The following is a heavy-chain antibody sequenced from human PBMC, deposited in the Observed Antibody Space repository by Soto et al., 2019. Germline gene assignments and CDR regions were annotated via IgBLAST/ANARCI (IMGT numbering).Heavy chain of an antibody. V-gene: IGHV1-18*01. CDR2: ISAYNGNT. J-gene: IGHJ6*02. D-gene: IGHD3-22*01. Sequence: QVQLVQSGAEVKKPGASVKVSCKASGYTFTSYGITWVRQAPGQGLEWMGWISAYNGNTNYAQKLQGRVTMTTDTSTSTAYMELRSLRSDDTAVYYCARNFPYYYDSSGYAYDYYYGMDVCGQVTTVTVSS. CDR1: GYTFTSYG. CDR3: ARNFPYYYDSSGYAYDYYYGMDV.